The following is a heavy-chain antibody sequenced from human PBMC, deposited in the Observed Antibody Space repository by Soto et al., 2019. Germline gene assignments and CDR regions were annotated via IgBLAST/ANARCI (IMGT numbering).Heavy chain of an antibody. Sequence: EMQLVESGGGLVNPGESLRLSCVASGFDLSHYYMNWNRQAPGEGLEWVSSISSSGSHTFYRDSVKGRFTISRDNAKNSLYLQMSSLRADDTAVYYCAGTFDSLDYWGQGVLVTVSS. D-gene: IGHD3-22*01. CDR1: GFDLSHYY. CDR2: ISSSGSHT. CDR3: AGTFDSLDY. V-gene: IGHV3-21*01. J-gene: IGHJ4*02.